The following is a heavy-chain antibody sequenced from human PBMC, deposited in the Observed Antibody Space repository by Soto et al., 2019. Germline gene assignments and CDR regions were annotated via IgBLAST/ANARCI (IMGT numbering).Heavy chain of an antibody. CDR2: IVVGSGNT. CDR1: GFTFSSSI. J-gene: IGHJ6*02. CDR3: AREKSYGMDV. V-gene: IGHV1-58*01. Sequence: QMQLVQSGPEVKKPGTSVKVSCKASGFTFSSSIVQWVRQARGQRLEWIGWIVVGSGNTGYAQKFQGRVTMTRNTSISTAYMELSSLRSEDTAVYYCAREKSYGMDVWGQGTTVTVSS.